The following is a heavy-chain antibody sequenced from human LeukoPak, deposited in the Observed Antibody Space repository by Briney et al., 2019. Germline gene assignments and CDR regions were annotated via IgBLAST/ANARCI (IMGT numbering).Heavy chain of an antibody. V-gene: IGHV1-69*04. CDR3: ARERVVTPGHYYYGMDV. CDR1: GGAFSSYA. D-gene: IGHD4-23*01. Sequence: SVKVSRKASGGAFSSYAISWVRQAPGQGLEWMGRIIPIRGIANYAQKFQGRVTITADKSTSTAYMELSSLRSEDTAVYYCARERVVTPGHYYYGMDVWGQGTTVTVSS. J-gene: IGHJ6*02. CDR2: IIPIRGIA.